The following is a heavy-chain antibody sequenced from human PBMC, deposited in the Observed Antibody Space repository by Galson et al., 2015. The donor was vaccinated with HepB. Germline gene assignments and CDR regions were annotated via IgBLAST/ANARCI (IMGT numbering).Heavy chain of an antibody. CDR2: IRYDGSNK. CDR3: AGEIVATPYDAVDI. D-gene: IGHD5-12*01. CDR1: GFTFSSYG. J-gene: IGHJ3*02. Sequence: SLRLSCAASGFTFSSYGMHWVRQAPGKGLEWVAFIRYDGSNKYYADSVKGRFTISRDNSKNTLYLQMNSLRAEDTAVYYCAGEIVATPYDAVDIWGQGTMVTVSS. V-gene: IGHV3-30*02.